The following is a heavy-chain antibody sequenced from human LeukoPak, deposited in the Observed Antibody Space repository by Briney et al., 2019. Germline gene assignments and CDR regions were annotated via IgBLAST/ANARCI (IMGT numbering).Heavy chain of an antibody. CDR1: GFTFSSYG. CDR3: AKDIAVAGEIVAWDY. Sequence: GRSLRLSCAASGFTFSSYGMHWVRQAPGKGLEWVAVISYDGSNKYYADSVKGRFTISRDNSKNTLYLQMNSLRAEDTAVYYCAKDIAVAGEIVAWDYWGQGTLVTVSS. J-gene: IGHJ4*02. D-gene: IGHD6-19*01. CDR2: ISYDGSNK. V-gene: IGHV3-30*18.